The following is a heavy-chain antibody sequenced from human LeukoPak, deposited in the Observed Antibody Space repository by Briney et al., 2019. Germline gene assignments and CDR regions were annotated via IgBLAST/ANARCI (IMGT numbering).Heavy chain of an antibody. V-gene: IGHV4-4*07. CDR3: ARVTGYCSSTSCYTPLNYYYMDV. Sequence: PSQTLSLTCTVSGGSISSYYWSWIRQPAGKGLEWIGRIYTSGSTNYNPSLKSRVTMSVDTSKNQFSLKLSSVTAADTAVYYCARVTGYCSSTSCYTPLNYYYMDVWGKGTTVTVSS. J-gene: IGHJ6*03. CDR2: IYTSGST. CDR1: GGSISSYY. D-gene: IGHD2-2*02.